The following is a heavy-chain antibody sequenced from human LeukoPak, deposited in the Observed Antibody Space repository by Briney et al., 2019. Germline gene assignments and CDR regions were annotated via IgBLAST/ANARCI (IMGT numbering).Heavy chain of an antibody. V-gene: IGHV3-23*01. D-gene: IGHD2-8*01. Sequence: GGSLRLSCAASGFTFSNYAMSWVRQAPGKGLEWVSAISGSGGSTYYADSVKGRFTISRDNSKNTLYLQMNSLRAEDTAVYYCAKAPDCTSGICYTFFDYWGQGTLVTVSS. CDR1: GFTFSNYA. CDR2: ISGSGGST. CDR3: AKAPDCTSGICYTFFDY. J-gene: IGHJ4*02.